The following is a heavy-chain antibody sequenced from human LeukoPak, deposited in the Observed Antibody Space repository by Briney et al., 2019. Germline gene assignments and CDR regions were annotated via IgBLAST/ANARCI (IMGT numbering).Heavy chain of an antibody. J-gene: IGHJ5*02. CDR2: IYTLGST. V-gene: IGHV4-59*01. CDR3: AKDWELGS. CDR1: GASISSYY. D-gene: IGHD1-26*01. Sequence: PSETLSLTCSVSGASISSYYWNWIRQPPGKGLEWIGNIYTLGSTNYNPSLKSRVTMSLDTSKDQFSLKLTSVTAADTAFSYCAKDWELGSWGQGTLVTVSS.